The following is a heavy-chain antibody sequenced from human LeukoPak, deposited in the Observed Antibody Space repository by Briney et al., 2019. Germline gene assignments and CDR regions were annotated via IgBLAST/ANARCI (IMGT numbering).Heavy chain of an antibody. D-gene: IGHD2-8*01. Sequence: PGGSLRLSCAASGFTFSSYAMRWVRQAPGKGLEWVAFIRFDGGNKYCADSVKGRFSVSRDNSRNTLYLQMNSLRPEDTAVYYCAKDAPCTNGVCALSGWGQGTLVTVPS. V-gene: IGHV3-30*02. J-gene: IGHJ4*02. CDR3: AKDAPCTNGVCALSG. CDR1: GFTFSSYA. CDR2: IRFDGGNK.